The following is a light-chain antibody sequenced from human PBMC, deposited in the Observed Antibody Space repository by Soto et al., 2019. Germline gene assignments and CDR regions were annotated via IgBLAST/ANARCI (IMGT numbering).Light chain of an antibody. Sequence: EIVLTQSPGTLSLSPGQRATLSCRASQSVSSTYLAWYQQKPGQAPRLLIYDSFSRATGIPDRFSGSGSATDFTLTISSLQSEDFATYYCQQGDIWPWTFGQGTKVEMK. CDR3: QQGDIWPWT. CDR2: DSF. J-gene: IGKJ1*01. V-gene: IGKV3D-20*02. CDR1: QSVSSTY.